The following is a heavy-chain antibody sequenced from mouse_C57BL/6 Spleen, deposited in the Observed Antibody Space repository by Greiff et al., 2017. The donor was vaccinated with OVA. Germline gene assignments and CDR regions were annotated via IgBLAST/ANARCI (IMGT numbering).Heavy chain of an antibody. D-gene: IGHD4-1*01. CDR1: GFTFSDAW. J-gene: IGHJ1*03. Sequence: LQQSGGGLVQPGGSMKLSCAASGFTFSDAWMDWVRQSPEKGLEWVAEIRNKANNHATYYAESVKGRFTISRDDSKSSVYLQMNSLRAEDTGIYYCTRPPLGLWYFDVWGTGTTVTVSS. V-gene: IGHV6-6*01. CDR2: IRNKANNHAT. CDR3: TRPPLGLWYFDV.